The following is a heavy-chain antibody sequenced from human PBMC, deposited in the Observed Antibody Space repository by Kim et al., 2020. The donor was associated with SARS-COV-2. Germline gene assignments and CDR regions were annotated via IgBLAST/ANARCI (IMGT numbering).Heavy chain of an antibody. Sequence: ASVKGRFTISRDDSKNTAYLQINSLKTEDTAVYYCTGITDKSKAVPIFDYWGQGTLVTVSS. J-gene: IGHJ4*02. D-gene: IGHD3-16*01. V-gene: IGHV3-73*01. CDR3: TGITDKSKAVPIFDY.